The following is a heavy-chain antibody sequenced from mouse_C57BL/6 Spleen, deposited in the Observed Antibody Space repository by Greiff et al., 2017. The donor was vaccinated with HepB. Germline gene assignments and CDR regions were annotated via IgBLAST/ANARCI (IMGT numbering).Heavy chain of an antibody. CDR3: ATPAIYYDYSMDY. V-gene: IGHV5-17*01. CDR1: GFTFSDYG. CDR2: ISSGSSTI. Sequence: EVKLVESGGGLVKPGGSLKLSCAASGFTFSDYGMHWVRQAPEKGLEWVAYISSGSSTIYYADTVKGRFTISRDNAKNTLFLQMTSLRSEDTAMYYCATPAIYYDYSMDYWGQGTSVTVSS. D-gene: IGHD2-4*01. J-gene: IGHJ4*01.